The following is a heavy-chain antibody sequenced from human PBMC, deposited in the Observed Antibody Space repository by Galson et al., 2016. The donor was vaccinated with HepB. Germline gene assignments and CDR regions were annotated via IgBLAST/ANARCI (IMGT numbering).Heavy chain of an antibody. V-gene: IGHV3-30*04. CDR3: AKERHPYSYYYMDV. CDR1: GLTFTGYA. Sequence: SLRLSCAASGLTFTGYAIHWVRQAPGKGLEWVAVISYDGGNKYYADSVKGRFTISRDDSKNTLYLQMDSLRAEDTAVYYCAKERHPYSYYYMDVWGKGTTVTVSS. CDR2: ISYDGGNK. D-gene: IGHD3-16*02. J-gene: IGHJ6*03.